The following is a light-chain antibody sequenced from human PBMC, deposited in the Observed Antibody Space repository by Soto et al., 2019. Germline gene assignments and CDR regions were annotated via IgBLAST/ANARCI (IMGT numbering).Light chain of an antibody. V-gene: IGLV2-14*01. J-gene: IGLJ1*01. CDR1: SSDVGGYNY. CDR2: EVS. Sequence: QSALTQPASVSGSPGQSITISCTGTSSDVGGYNYVSWYQQHPGKPPKLMIYEVSHRPSGVSNRFSASKSGNTASLTISGLQAEDEADYYCSSYRSSSTLDVFGTGTKLTGL. CDR3: SSYRSSSTLDV.